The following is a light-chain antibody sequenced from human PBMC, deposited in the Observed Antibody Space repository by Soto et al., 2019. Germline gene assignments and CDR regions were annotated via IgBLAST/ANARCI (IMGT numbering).Light chain of an antibody. CDR3: QQRISGHIT. J-gene: IGKJ5*01. CDR2: DAS. Sequence: EIVLTQSPATLSLSPGERATLSCRASQGLYNYLAWYQQKPGQTPRLLIYDASTRATGIPARFSGDWSGTDFTLTIDTLEPEDFAVYYCQQRISGHITFGQGTRLEIK. V-gene: IGKV3-11*01. CDR1: QGLYNY.